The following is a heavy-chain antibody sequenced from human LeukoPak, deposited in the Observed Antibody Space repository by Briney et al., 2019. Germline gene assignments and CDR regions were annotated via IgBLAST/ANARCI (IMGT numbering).Heavy chain of an antibody. D-gene: IGHD6-19*01. J-gene: IGHJ4*02. CDR3: ARDIAVALFDY. V-gene: IGHV3-30-3*01. CDR2: ISYDGSNK. Sequence: GGSLRLSCAASGFTFSSYAMHWVRQAPGKGLEWVTVISYDGSNKYYADSVKGRFTISRDNSKNTLYLQMNSLRAEDTAVYYCARDIAVALFDYWGQGTLVTVSS. CDR1: GFTFSSYA.